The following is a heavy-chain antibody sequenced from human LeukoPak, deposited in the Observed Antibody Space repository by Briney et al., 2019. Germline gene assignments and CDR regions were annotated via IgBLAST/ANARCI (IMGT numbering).Heavy chain of an antibody. Sequence: GGSLRLSCAASGFTFSSYAMHWVRQAPGKGLEWVAVISYDGSNKYYADSVKGRFTISRDNSKNTLYLQTNSLRAEDTAVYYCARDRFRLGIDPWGQGTLVTVSS. D-gene: IGHD3-16*01. J-gene: IGHJ5*02. V-gene: IGHV3-30-3*01. CDR1: GFTFSSYA. CDR2: ISYDGSNK. CDR3: ARDRFRLGIDP.